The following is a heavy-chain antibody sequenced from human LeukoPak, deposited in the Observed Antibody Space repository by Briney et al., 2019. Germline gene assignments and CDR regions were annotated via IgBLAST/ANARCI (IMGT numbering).Heavy chain of an antibody. CDR2: INPSGGNT. J-gene: IGHJ5*02. CDR3: ARGGGEQQLLLSWFDR. V-gene: IGHV1-46*03. CDR1: GYTFTSYY. Sequence: ASVQVSCKASGYTFTSYYMHWVRQAPARGLEWMGIINPSGGNTNYAQQFQRKVTMTRDTSTSTVYMVLRSMISEHPAVGYCARGGGEQQLLLSWFDRW. D-gene: IGHD6-13*01.